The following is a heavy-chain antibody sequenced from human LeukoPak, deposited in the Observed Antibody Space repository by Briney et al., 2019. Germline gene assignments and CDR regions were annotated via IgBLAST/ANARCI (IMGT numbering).Heavy chain of an antibody. CDR1: GFSFSIYA. CDR2: IRANSGVT. V-gene: IGHV3-23*01. J-gene: IGHJ4*02. Sequence: QLGGSLRLSCAASGFSFSIYAMTWVRQAPGKGLEWVSTIRANSGVTYYADSVKGRFTISRDNSKNTLYLQMNSLRADDTALYYCARRSGYCCGGRCLAPDYGGQGTLVTVSS. CDR3: ARRSGYCCGGRCLAPDY. D-gene: IGHD2-15*01.